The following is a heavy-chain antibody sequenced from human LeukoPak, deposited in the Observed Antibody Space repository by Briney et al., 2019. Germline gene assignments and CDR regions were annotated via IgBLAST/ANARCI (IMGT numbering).Heavy chain of an antibody. CDR1: GFTFKSYA. V-gene: IGHV3-23*01. D-gene: IGHD1-1*01. Sequence: GGSLRLSCSASGFTFKSYAMHWVRQAPAKGLEWVSALSSSGGDTFYADSVKGRFTISRDTSRNTLYLQMYSLRAEDTAVYYCAKAGTGTNMIFDYWGQGTLVTVSS. CDR2: LSSSGGDT. J-gene: IGHJ4*02. CDR3: AKAGTGTNMIFDY.